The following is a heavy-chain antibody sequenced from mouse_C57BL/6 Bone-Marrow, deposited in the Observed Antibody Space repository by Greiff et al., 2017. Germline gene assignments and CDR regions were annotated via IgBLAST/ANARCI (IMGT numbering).Heavy chain of an antibody. CDR1: GFTFSDYY. V-gene: IGHV5-12*01. CDR2: ISNGGGST. D-gene: IGHD2-5*01. J-gene: IGHJ4*01. Sequence: DVQLVESGGGLVQPGGSLKLSCAASGFTFSDYYMYWVRQTPEKRLEWVAYISNGGGSTYYPDTVKGRFTISRDNAKNTLYLQMSRLKSEDTAMYYCARHGLYYSNHYYAMDYWGQGTSVTVSS. CDR3: ARHGLYYSNHYYAMDY.